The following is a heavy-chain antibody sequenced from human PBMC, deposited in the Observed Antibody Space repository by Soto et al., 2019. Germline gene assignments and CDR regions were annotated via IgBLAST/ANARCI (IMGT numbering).Heavy chain of an antibody. J-gene: IGHJ4*02. D-gene: IGHD3-10*01. CDR1: GFSVSTHY. Sequence: GGSLRLSSAVSGFSVSTHYMSWVRQPPGKGLEWVSVIYPGGTTYYGVSVRGRFTISRDNSKNTVYLQMNSLRAEDTAVYYCAVLWFGEPARFDYWGQGTLVTVSS. CDR3: AVLWFGEPARFDY. V-gene: IGHV3-66*01. CDR2: IYPGGTT.